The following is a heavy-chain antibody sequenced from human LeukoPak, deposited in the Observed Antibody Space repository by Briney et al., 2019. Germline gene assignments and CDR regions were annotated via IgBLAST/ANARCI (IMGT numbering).Heavy chain of an antibody. Sequence: PSETLSLTCNVPGDSISSYYWTWLRQTPGKELEWIGYIYYSGSTYYNPSLESRVTMSVDTSKSQFSLKLTSVTAADTAVYYCARTYDSSGYSAFHIWGQGTMVTVSS. D-gene: IGHD3-22*01. CDR2: IYYSGST. CDR3: ARTYDSSGYSAFHI. V-gene: IGHV4-59*01. CDR1: GDSISSYY. J-gene: IGHJ3*02.